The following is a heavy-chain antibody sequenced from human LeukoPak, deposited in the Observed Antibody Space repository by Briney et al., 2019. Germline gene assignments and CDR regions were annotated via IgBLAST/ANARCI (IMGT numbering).Heavy chain of an antibody. Sequence: PGGSLRLSCAASGFTFDDYGMHWVRQAPGKGLEWVSLIIWDDGSTYYADSVKGRFTISRDNSKNSLYLQMNSLRAEDTAVYYCAKHLPLRGGDFDWGQGTLVTVSS. CDR3: AKHLPLRGGDFD. CDR1: GFTFDDYG. J-gene: IGHJ4*02. CDR2: IIWDDGST. D-gene: IGHD2-21*02. V-gene: IGHV3-43D*03.